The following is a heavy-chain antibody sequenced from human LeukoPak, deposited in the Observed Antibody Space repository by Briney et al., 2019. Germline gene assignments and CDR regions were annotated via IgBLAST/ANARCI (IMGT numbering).Heavy chain of an antibody. J-gene: IGHJ4*02. Sequence: GGSLRLSCAASGFXFSKKYMTWVRQAPGKGLEWVSYLYSGGGTYYSDSVNGRFIISRDNSKNTLNLQMNSPRTEDTAVYYCATEAGVDWGQGTLVTVSS. V-gene: IGHV3-66*01. D-gene: IGHD6-13*01. CDR2: LYSGGGT. CDR1: GFXFSKKY. CDR3: ATEAGVD.